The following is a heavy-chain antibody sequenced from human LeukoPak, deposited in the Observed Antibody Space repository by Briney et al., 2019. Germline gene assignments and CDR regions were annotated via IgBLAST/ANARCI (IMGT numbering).Heavy chain of an antibody. J-gene: IGHJ4*02. CDR3: TLIQGWGSGSYYRDF. CDR2: VKSRSAGETT. D-gene: IGHD3-10*01. V-gene: IGHV3-15*01. CDR1: GFSISNDW. Sequence: GGSLGLSCAASGFSISNDWMSWVRQAPGKGLEWVARVKSRSAGETTDYAAPVKGRFTISRDDSKNTLYLQMNSLKTEDTAVYYCTLIQGWGSGSYYRDFWGQGTLVTVSS.